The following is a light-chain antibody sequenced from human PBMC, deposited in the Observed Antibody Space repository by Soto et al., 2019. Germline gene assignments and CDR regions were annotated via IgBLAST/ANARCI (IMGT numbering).Light chain of an antibody. J-gene: IGKJ1*01. Sequence: VMTQSPATLSLSPGERATLSCRASQSVSSSFLSWYQQKPGQAPRLLIYGASIRATGIPARFSGSGSGTAFTLTISSLQPEDFAVYYCQQDYNLPWTFGQGTKVDIK. V-gene: IGKV3D-7*01. CDR3: QQDYNLPWT. CDR2: GAS. CDR1: QSVSSSF.